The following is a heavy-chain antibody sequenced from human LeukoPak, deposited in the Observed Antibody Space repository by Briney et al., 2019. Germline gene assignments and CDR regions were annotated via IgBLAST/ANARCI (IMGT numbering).Heavy chain of an antibody. D-gene: IGHD3-22*01. CDR2: IIPIFGTA. CDR3: AREWGHDSSGYYYAY. CDR1: GGTFSSFT. V-gene: IGHV1-69*13. J-gene: IGHJ4*02. Sequence: ASVKVSCKASGGTFSSFTISWVRQAPGQGLEWMGGIIPIFGTANFAQKFQGRVSITADESTSTVYMELSSLRSEDTAVYYCAREWGHDSSGYYYAYWGQGTLVTVSS.